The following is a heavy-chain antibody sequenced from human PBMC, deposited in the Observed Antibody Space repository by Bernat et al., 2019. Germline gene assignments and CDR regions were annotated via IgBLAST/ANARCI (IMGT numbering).Heavy chain of an antibody. CDR2: VNGDGSST. V-gene: IGHV3-74*02. CDR3: AKAEYSSSSRHFDY. D-gene: IGHD6-6*01. Sequence: EVQLVESGGGLVQPGGSLRLSCAASGFTFSSYAMSWVRQAPGKGLVWVSRVNGDGSSTSYADSVKGQFTISRDNAKNTLYLQMNSLRAEDTAVYYCAKAEYSSSSRHFDYWGQGTLVTVSS. J-gene: IGHJ4*02. CDR1: GFTFSSYA.